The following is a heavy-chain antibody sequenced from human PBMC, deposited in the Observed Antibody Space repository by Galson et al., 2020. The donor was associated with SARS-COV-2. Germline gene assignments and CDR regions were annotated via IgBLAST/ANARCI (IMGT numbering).Heavy chain of an antibody. CDR2: INPNSGGT. CDR3: AKWGSGWPEYYGLDV. J-gene: IGHJ6*02. CDR1: GYSFVGYY. Sequence: ASVKVSCKASGYSFVGYYMHWVRQAPGQGLEWMGWINPNSGGTNYAQKFQGRVTMTRDTSITTVYMELSRLRSDDTAVYYCAKWGSGWPEYYGLDVWGQGTTVTVSS. V-gene: IGHV1-2*02. D-gene: IGHD6-19*01.